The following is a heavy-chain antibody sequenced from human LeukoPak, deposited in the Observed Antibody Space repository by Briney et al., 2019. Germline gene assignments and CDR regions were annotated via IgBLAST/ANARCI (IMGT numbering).Heavy chain of an antibody. J-gene: IGHJ3*02. CDR2: IYTSGST. CDR3: ARQKCTSTSCLTKNAFDI. Sequence: AHTYSVTDSMSRESGSRIRQPPGMGKEWIGCIYTSGSTNYNPSLKSRVTISVDTSKNQFSLDLSSVTAADTAVYYCARQKCTSTSCLTKNAFDIWGQGTMVTVSS. D-gene: IGHD2-2*01. CDR1: DSMSRES. V-gene: IGHV4-4*09.